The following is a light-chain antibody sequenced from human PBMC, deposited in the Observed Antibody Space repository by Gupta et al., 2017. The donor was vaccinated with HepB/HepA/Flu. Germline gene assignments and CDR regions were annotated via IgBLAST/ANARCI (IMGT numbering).Light chain of an antibody. CDR3: QQDGGLFT. CDR1: QTVTSDF. J-gene: IGKJ5*01. CDR2: GSS. Sequence: LLTPGQGTLSCSPGERATLSCRASQTVTSDFLAWYQQKPGQAPRLLIHGSSTRATGIPDRYSGGGSGTVITLTSSRLEHECCAEYYCQQDGGLFTFGPGTRLE. V-gene: IGKV3-20*01.